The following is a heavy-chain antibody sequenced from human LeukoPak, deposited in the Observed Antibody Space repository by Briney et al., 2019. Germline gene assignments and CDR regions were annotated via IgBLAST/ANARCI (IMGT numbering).Heavy chain of an antibody. V-gene: IGHV3-15*01. CDR3: TTARGGGATTDY. CDR1: GFTFSNTW. J-gene: IGHJ4*02. D-gene: IGHD1-26*01. Sequence: PGGSLRLSCAASGFTFSNTWMSWVRQAPGKGLEWVGRIKSKTDGGTTDYAAPVKGRFTISRDDSKNTLYLQMNSLKTEDTALYYCTTARGGGATTDYWGQGTLVTVSS. CDR2: IKSKTDGGTT.